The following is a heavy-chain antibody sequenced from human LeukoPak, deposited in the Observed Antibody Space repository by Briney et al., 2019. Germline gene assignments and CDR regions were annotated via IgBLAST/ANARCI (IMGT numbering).Heavy chain of an antibody. J-gene: IGHJ4*02. CDR2: ISGSGGST. V-gene: IGHV3-23*01. D-gene: IGHD3-10*01. Sequence: PGGSLRLSCAASGFTFSSYAMSWVRQAPGKGLEWVSAISGSGGSTYYADSVKGRFTISRDNSKDTLYLQMNSLRAEDTAVYYCAKDLGGSYYNTLFYWGQGTLVTVSS. CDR3: AKDLGGSYYNTLFY. CDR1: GFTFSSYA.